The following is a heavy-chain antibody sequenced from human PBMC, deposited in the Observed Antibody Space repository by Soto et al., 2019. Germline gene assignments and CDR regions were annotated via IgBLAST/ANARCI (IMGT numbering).Heavy chain of an antibody. CDR1: GGSISSYY. Sequence: QVQLQESGPGLVKPSETLSLTCTVSGGSISSYYWSWIRQPPGKGLEWIGYIYYSGSTNYNPSLKRRVTISVDTSKNQCSLKLSSVTAADTAVYYCARDQGGYNFNDWGQGTLVTVSS. D-gene: IGHD5-12*01. CDR3: ARDQGGYNFND. CDR2: IYYSGST. V-gene: IGHV4-59*01. J-gene: IGHJ4*02.